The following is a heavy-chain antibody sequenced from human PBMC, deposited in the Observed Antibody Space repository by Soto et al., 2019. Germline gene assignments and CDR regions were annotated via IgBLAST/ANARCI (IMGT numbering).Heavy chain of an antibody. CDR3: ARQGFGPLHGLVDV. Sequence: QVQLQESGPGLVKPSETLSLSCTVSGGSISSYYWSWFRQSPGKRMEWIGYVHHSWGSSYNPSLQSRVAISLDTSNSQFSPKVTSVTATDTAVYYCARQGFGPLHGLVDVWGQGTTVTVSS. CDR1: GGSISSYY. J-gene: IGHJ6*02. CDR2: VHHSWGS. V-gene: IGHV4-59*08. D-gene: IGHD3-10*01.